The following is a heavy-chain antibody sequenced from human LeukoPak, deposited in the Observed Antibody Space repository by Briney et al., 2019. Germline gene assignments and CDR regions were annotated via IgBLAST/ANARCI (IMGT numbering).Heavy chain of an antibody. Sequence: SQTLSLTCTVSGGSISSGGYYWNWIRQHPGKGLEWIGYISYSGSTHYNPSPKSRLTISVDTPKNQFSLKLSSVTAADTAVYYCARGSLDFDYWGQGTLVTVSS. V-gene: IGHV4-31*03. CDR3: ARGSLDFDY. CDR2: ISYSGST. J-gene: IGHJ4*02. CDR1: GGSISSGGYY.